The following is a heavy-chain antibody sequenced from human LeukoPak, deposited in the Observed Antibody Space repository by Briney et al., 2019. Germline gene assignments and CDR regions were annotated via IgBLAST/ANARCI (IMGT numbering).Heavy chain of an antibody. CDR3: ARAVFYYYDSSGYYSNWFDP. J-gene: IGHJ5*02. V-gene: IGHV7-4-1*02. Sequence: GASVKVSFKASGYTFTIYDMNWVRQAPGQGREWMGWINTNTGNTTYTQGFPGRVVFSLDTSVSTAYLQISSLKAEDTAVYYCARAVFYYYDSSGYYSNWFDPWGQGTLVTVSS. CDR1: GYTFTIYD. CDR2: INTNTGNT. D-gene: IGHD3-22*01.